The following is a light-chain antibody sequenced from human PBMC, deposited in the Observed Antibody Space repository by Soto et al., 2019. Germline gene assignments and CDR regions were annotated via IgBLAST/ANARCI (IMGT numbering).Light chain of an antibody. CDR1: QSISSSY. CDR3: QQYSSSPPEFT. J-gene: IGKJ3*01. V-gene: IGKV3-20*01. CDR2: GAS. Sequence: EIVLTQSPGTLSLSPGERATLSCRASQSISSSYLAWYQQRPGQAPRLLIFGASYRATGIPDRFSGSGSGTDFTLTISRLEPEDFAVYYCQQYSSSPPEFTFGPGTIVDSK.